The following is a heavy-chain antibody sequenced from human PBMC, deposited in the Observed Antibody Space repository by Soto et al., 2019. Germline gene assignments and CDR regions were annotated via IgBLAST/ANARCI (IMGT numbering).Heavy chain of an antibody. CDR2: VSGSGDST. CDR1: GFTFSTYA. CDR3: AKERSSGWSFDY. V-gene: IGHV3-23*01. Sequence: VQLLESGGGVVQPGGSLRLSCAASGFTFSTYAMNWVRQAPGKGLEWVSGVSGSGDSTYYADSVKGRFTVSRDNSKNTLYLQMNSLRAEDTAVFYCAKERSSGWSFDYWGQGTLVTVSS. J-gene: IGHJ4*02. D-gene: IGHD6-19*01.